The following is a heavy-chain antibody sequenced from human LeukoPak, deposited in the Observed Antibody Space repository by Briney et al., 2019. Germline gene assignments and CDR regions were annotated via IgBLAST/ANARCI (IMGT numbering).Heavy chain of an antibody. CDR1: GYTFTGYY. Sequence: ASVKVSCKASGYTFTGYYIHWVRQAPGQGLEWMGWINPNNGGTNYGQKFRGRVTMTRDTSISTAYMELSRLSSDDTAVFYCARDRLRLGYERTNWFDPWGQGTLVTVSS. V-gene: IGHV1-2*02. D-gene: IGHD2-15*01. J-gene: IGHJ5*02. CDR2: INPNNGGT. CDR3: ARDRLRLGYERTNWFDP.